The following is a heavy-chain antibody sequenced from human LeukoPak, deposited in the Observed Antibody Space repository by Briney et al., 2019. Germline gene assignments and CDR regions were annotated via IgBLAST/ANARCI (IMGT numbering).Heavy chain of an antibody. CDR3: AGSSNSGAFDI. D-gene: IGHD4-23*01. Sequence: SETLSLTCTVSGGSISSYYWSWIRQPPGKGLEWIGYIYYSGSTNYNPSLKSRVTISVDTSKSQFSLKLSSVTAADTAVYYCAGSSNSGAFDIWGQGTMVTVSS. V-gene: IGHV4-59*01. CDR2: IYYSGST. J-gene: IGHJ3*02. CDR1: GGSISSYY.